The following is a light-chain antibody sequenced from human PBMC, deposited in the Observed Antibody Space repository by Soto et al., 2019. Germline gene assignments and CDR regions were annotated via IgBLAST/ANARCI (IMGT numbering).Light chain of an antibody. CDR2: DVS. CDR3: SSYTSSSTPV. J-gene: IGLJ2*01. Sequence: QSVLTQPASVSGSPGQSITISCTGTSSDIGGYNYVSWYQHHPGKAPKLMIYDVSNRPSGVSNRFSGSKSCNTASLTISGLQAEDEADYYCSSYTSSSTPVFGGGTKLTVL. CDR1: SSDIGGYNY. V-gene: IGLV2-14*03.